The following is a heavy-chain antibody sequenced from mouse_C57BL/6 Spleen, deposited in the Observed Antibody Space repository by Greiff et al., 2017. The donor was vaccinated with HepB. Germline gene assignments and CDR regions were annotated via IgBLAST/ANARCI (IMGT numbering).Heavy chain of an antibody. CDR3: ARGNPFAY. CDR2: IYPGAGDT. V-gene: IGHV1-82*01. Sequence: QVQLKESGPELVKPGASVKISCKASGYAFSSSWMNWVKQRPGKGLEWIGRIYPGAGDTNYNGKFKGKATLTADKSSSTAYMQLSSLTSEDSAVYFCARGNPFAYWGQGTLVTVSA. CDR1: GYAFSSSW. J-gene: IGHJ3*01. D-gene: IGHD2-1*01.